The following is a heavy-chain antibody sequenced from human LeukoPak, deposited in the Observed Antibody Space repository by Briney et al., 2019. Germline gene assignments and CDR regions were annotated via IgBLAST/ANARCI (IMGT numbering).Heavy chain of an antibody. Sequence: PGGSLRLSCAASGFTFSSYWMSWVRQAPGKGQEWVANIKQDGSEKYYVDSVKGRFTISRDNAKNSLYLQMNSLRAEDTAVYYCAREMGGYCSSTSCQYYYYYGMDVWGQGTTVTVSS. J-gene: IGHJ6*02. V-gene: IGHV3-7*01. CDR3: AREMGGYCSSTSCQYYYYYGMDV. CDR2: IKQDGSEK. D-gene: IGHD2-2*01. CDR1: GFTFSSYW.